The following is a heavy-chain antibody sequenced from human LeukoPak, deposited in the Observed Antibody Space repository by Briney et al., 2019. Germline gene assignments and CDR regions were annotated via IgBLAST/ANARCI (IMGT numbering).Heavy chain of an antibody. Sequence: PGGSLRLSCAASGFTFSTYWMSWVRQAPGKGLEWVANIKQDGSEKYYVDSVKGRFTISRDNAENSLYLQMNSLRAEDTGVYYCARDFRGTYFEADAFDIWGQGTMVTVSS. CDR3: ARDFRGTYFEADAFDI. CDR2: IKQDGSEK. V-gene: IGHV3-7*01. D-gene: IGHD1-26*01. CDR1: GFTFSTYW. J-gene: IGHJ3*02.